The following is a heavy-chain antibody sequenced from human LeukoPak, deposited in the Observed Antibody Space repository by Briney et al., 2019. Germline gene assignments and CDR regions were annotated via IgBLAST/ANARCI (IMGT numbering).Heavy chain of an antibody. J-gene: IGHJ5*02. V-gene: IGHV4-34*01. CDR1: GGSFSGYY. Sequence: SETPSLTCAVYGGSFSGYYWSWIRQPPGKGLEWIGEINHSGSTNYNPSLKSRVTISVDTSKNQFSLKLSSVTAADTAVYYCARESAGTGGWFDPWGQGTLVTVSS. CDR2: INHSGST. CDR3: ARESAGTGGWFDP. D-gene: IGHD6-13*01.